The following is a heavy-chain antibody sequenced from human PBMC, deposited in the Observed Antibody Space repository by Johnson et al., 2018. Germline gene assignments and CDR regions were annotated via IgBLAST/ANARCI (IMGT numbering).Heavy chain of an antibody. Sequence: VQLVQSGGGLVQPGGSLRLSCAVSAVSVFTFKKYGIAWVRQAPGKGLEWVSVVSATDDRTFYADSVKGRFTIFRDNSKNTVYLQMNSLRVEDTTVYYCKWELGGMDGGGQGTTVTVSS. V-gene: IGHV3-23*04. J-gene: IGHJ6*02. CDR3: KWELGGMDG. CDR2: VSATDDRT. CDR1: AVSVFTFKKYG. D-gene: IGHD1-26*01.